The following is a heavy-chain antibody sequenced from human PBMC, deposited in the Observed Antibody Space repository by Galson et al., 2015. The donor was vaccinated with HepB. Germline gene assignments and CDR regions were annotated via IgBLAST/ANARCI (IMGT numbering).Heavy chain of an antibody. D-gene: IGHD3-3*01. CDR2: INPNSGGT. CDR3: ARAPRFLEWLFHFDY. J-gene: IGHJ4*02. Sequence: SVKVSCKASGYTFTGYYMHWVRQAPGQGLEWMGWINPNSGGTNYAQKFQGRVTMTRDTSISTAYMELSRLRSDDTAVYYCARAPRFLEWLFHFDYWGQGTLVTVSS. V-gene: IGHV1-2*02. CDR1: GYTFTGYY.